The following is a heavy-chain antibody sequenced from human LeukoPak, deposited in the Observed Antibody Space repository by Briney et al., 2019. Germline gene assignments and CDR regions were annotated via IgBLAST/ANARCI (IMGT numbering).Heavy chain of an antibody. V-gene: IGHV3-11*04. CDR2: ISSSGSTI. D-gene: IGHD2-8*01. J-gene: IGHJ6*03. CDR3: AKDRCSNGIGGYYYYMDV. Sequence: PGGSLRLSCAASGFTFSDYYMSWIRQAPGKGLEWVSYISSSGSTIYYADSVKGRFTISRDNAKNSLYLQMNSLRAEDTAVYYCAKDRCSNGIGGYYYYMDVWGKGTTVTISS. CDR1: GFTFSDYY.